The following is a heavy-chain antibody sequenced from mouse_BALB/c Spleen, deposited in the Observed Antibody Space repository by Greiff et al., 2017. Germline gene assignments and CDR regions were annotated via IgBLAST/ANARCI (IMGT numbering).Heavy chain of an antibody. J-gene: IGHJ4*01. CDR1: GFTFNTYA. CDR3: VRQGPARATRYYAMDY. CDR2: IRSKSNNYAT. V-gene: IGHV10-1*02. Sequence: EVQLVESGGGLVQPKGSLKLSCAASGFTFNTYAMNWVRQAPGKGLEWVARIRSKSNNYATYYADSVKDRFTISRDDSQSMLYLQMNNLKTEDTAMYYCVRQGPARATRYYAMDYWGQGTSVTVSS. D-gene: IGHD3-1*01.